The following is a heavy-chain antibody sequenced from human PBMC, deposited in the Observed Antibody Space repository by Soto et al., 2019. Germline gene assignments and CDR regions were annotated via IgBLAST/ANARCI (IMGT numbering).Heavy chain of an antibody. V-gene: IGHV1-18*01. CDR1: GYTFTSYG. J-gene: IGHJ4*02. Sequence: ASVKVSCKASGYTFTSYGISWVRQAPGQGLEWMGWISAYNGNTNYAQKLQGRVTMTTDTSTSTAYMELRSLRSDDTAVYYCARVPFYYDSSGYYYYWGQGTLVTVSS. D-gene: IGHD3-22*01. CDR3: ARVPFYYDSSGYYYY. CDR2: ISAYNGNT.